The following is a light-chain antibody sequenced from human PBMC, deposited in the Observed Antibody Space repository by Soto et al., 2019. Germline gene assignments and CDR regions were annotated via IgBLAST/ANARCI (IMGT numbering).Light chain of an antibody. V-gene: IGLV2-8*01. Sequence: QSALTQPPSASGSPGQSVTISCTGTSSDVGGYNYVSWYQQYPRRAPKLMIYEVTKRPSGVPDRFSGSKSGNTASLTVSGLQAEDEADYYCSSYAASNNFYFVFGGGTKVTVL. CDR1: SSDVGGYNY. CDR2: EVT. J-gene: IGLJ3*02. CDR3: SSYAASNNFYFV.